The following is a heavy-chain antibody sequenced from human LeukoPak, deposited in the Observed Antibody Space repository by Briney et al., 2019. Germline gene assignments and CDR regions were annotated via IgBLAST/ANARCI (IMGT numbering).Heavy chain of an antibody. D-gene: IGHD3-22*01. J-gene: IGHJ4*02. CDR3: AKRLGYYDSSEGYFDQ. V-gene: IGHV3-30*18. CDR1: GFTFSSFG. CDR2: ISYDGSYK. Sequence: PGGSLRLSCAASGFTFSSFGMHWVSQAPGKGLEWVAVISYDGSYKNYVDSVKGRFTISRDISKNTLYLQMNSLRAEDTAVYCCAKRLGYYDSSEGYFDQWGQGTLVTVSS.